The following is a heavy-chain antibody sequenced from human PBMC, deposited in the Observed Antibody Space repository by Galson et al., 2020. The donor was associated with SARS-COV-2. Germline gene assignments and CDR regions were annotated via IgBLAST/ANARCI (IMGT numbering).Heavy chain of an antibody. J-gene: IGHJ5*02. D-gene: IGHD2-2*01. V-gene: IGHV4-59*02. Sequence: SETLSLTCTVSGGSVSNYYWSWIRQPPGKGLEWIGYMYYNGATNYSPSLKSRVTISLDTSQNKLSLKVDSVTAADTATYYCERLSCSSNSCVSFDLWGQGTLVTVSS. CDR2: MYYNGAT. CDR1: GGSVSNYY. CDR3: ERLSCSSNSCVSFDL.